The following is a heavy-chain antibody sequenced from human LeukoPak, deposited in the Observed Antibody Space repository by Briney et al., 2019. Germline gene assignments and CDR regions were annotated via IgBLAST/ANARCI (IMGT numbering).Heavy chain of an antibody. CDR3: ARDVLLDY. D-gene: IGHD2-8*01. CDR1: GFTFSSYG. CDR2: IRYDGSNK. J-gene: IGHJ4*02. Sequence: PGGSLRLSCAASGFTFSSYGMHWVRQAPGKGLEWVAFIRYDGSNKYYADSVKGRFTISRDNAKNSLYLQMNSLRAEDTAVYYCARDVLLDYWGQGTLVTVSS. V-gene: IGHV3-30*02.